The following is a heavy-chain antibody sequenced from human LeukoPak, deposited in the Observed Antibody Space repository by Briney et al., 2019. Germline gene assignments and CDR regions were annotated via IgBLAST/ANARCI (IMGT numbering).Heavy chain of an antibody. D-gene: IGHD1-26*01. CDR2: ISYDGSNK. V-gene: IGHV3-30-3*01. J-gene: IGHJ4*02. CDR3: ARDRGGATYDY. Sequence: PGRSLRLSCAASGFTFSSYAMHWVRQAPGKGLEWVAVISYDGSNKYYADSVEGRFTISRDNSKNTLYLQMNSLRAEDTAVYYRARDRGGATYDYWGQGTLVTVSS. CDR1: GFTFSSYA.